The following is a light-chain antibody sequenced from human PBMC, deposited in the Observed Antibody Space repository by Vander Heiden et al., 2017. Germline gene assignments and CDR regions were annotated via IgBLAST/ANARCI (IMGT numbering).Light chain of an antibody. J-gene: IGKJ1*01. CDR3: QQYNNWPTWT. CDR2: CAS. CDR1: QSVSSN. V-gene: IGKV3-15*01. Sequence: EIVMTQSPATLSVSPGERATLSCRASQSVSSNLAWYQQKPGQAPRLLIYCASPRATGIPARFSGSGSGTEFTLTISSLQSEDFAVYYCQQYNNWPTWTFGQGTKVEIK.